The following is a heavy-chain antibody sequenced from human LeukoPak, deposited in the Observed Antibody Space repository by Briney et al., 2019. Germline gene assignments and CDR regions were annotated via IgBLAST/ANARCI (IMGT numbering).Heavy chain of an antibody. CDR2: KKQDGNVK. CDR3: ARPAYCGGDCYFYFDY. J-gene: IGHJ4*02. Sequence: SGWPLRLSCAASGFTFSRYWMSWVRQAAGKGLEWVASKKQDGNVKYYVDSVKGRFTISRDNAKNSLYLQMNSLRAEDTAVYYCARPAYCGGDCYFYFDYWGQGTLVTVSS. CDR1: GFTFSRYW. V-gene: IGHV3-7*01. D-gene: IGHD2-21*02.